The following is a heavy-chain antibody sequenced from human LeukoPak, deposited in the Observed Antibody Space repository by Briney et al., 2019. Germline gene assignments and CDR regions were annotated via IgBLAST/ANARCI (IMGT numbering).Heavy chain of an antibody. CDR1: GFTFSSYE. Sequence: PGGSLRLSCAASGFTFSSYEMNWVRQAPGKGLEWVSYISSSGRTTFYADSVKGRFTISRDNFENTLFLQMDSLRAEDTAVYYCTRLLPSSHHFFDSWGQGALVTVSS. CDR2: ISSSGRTT. CDR3: TRLLPSSHHFFDS. V-gene: IGHV3-48*03. J-gene: IGHJ4*02. D-gene: IGHD6-6*01.